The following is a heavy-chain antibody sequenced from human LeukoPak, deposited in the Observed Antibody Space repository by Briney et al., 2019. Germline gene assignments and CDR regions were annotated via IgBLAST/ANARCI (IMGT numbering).Heavy chain of an antibody. J-gene: IGHJ6*03. V-gene: IGHV4-4*07. D-gene: IGHD5-18*01. Sequence: ASETLSLTCAVYGGSFSGYHWTWIRQPAGKGLEWIGRIYTSGSTNYNPSLKSRVTISVDTSKNQFSLKLSSVTAADTAVYYCAREPADTAMVYYYYYYMDVWGKGTTVTVSS. CDR2: IYTSGST. CDR3: AREPADTAMVYYYYYYMDV. CDR1: GGSFSGYH.